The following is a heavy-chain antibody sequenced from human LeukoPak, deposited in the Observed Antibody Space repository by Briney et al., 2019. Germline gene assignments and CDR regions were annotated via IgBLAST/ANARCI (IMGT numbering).Heavy chain of an antibody. CDR1: GFTFSSYS. CDR2: ISSSSSCI. J-gene: IGHJ4*02. D-gene: IGHD3-10*01. Sequence: KPGGSLRLSCAASGFTFSSYSMNWVRQAPGKGLEWVSSISSSSSCIYYADSVKGRFTISRDNAKNSLYLQMNSLRAEDTAVYYCASEYYGSGSSRGYWGQGTLVTVSS. CDR3: ASEYYGSGSSRGY. V-gene: IGHV3-21*01.